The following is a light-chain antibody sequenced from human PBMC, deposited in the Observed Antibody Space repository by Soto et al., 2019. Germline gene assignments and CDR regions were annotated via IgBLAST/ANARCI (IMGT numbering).Light chain of an antibody. CDR2: LNK. Sequence: QSVLTQPPSLSSTPGQRVNIYCCGSFSNIWDNAVNCYQQLPGAALKLLIYLNKQRPSGVPDLFSVSKSGTSVFLAISGLQSEDEADYYCAAWDDSLNARFGTGSKVTVL. V-gene: IGLV1-44*01. CDR1: FSNIWDNA. CDR3: AAWDDSLNAR. J-gene: IGLJ1*01.